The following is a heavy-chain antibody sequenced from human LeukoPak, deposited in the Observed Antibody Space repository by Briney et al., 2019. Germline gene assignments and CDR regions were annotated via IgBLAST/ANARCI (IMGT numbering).Heavy chain of an antibody. CDR1: GGSISSSSYY. D-gene: IGHD3-9*01. CDR2: IYYSGST. J-gene: IGHJ4*02. CDR3: ARVGYDVLTGYTPLDY. V-gene: IGHV4-39*07. Sequence: SETLSLTCTVSGGSISSSSYYWGWIRQPPGKGLEWIGSIYYSGSTYYNPSLKSRVTISVDTSKNQFSLKLSSVTAADTALYYCARVGYDVLTGYTPLDYWGQGTLVTVSS.